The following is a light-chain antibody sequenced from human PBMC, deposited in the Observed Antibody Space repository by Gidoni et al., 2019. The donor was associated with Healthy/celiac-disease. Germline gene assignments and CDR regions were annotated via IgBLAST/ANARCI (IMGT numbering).Light chain of an antibody. J-gene: IGKJ5*01. CDR3: QQRRNWPPIT. V-gene: IGKV3-11*01. Sequence: ETVLTQSPATLSLSPGERATLSCRASQSVSSYLAWYQQKPGQAPRLLLYDASNRATGIPARFSGSGSGTDFTLTISSLEPEDSAVYYCQQRRNWPPITFGQGTRLEIK. CDR1: QSVSSY. CDR2: DAS.